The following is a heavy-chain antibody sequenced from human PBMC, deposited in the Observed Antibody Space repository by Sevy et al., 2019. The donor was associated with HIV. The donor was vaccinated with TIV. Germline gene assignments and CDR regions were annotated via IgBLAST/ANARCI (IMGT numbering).Heavy chain of an antibody. CDR3: TRWSGSQSIFDY. J-gene: IGHJ4*02. V-gene: IGHV3-49*04. CDR1: GFIFGDYG. CDR2: FKSKIHGGTT. Sequence: GGSLRLSCTASGFIFGDYGMSWVRQAPGKGLEWIAFFKSKIHGGTTENAASGKGRFTISSDDSKNIVYLQMSNLKTEDTSVYYCTRWSGSQSIFDYWGQGTLVTVSS. D-gene: IGHD1-26*01.